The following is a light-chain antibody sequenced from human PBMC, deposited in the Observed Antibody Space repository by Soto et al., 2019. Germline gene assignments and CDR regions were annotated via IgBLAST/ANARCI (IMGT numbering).Light chain of an antibody. V-gene: IGLV3-1*01. CDR1: KLGDKY. J-gene: IGLJ2*01. CDR3: QAWDTSTAV. Sequence: SYELTQPPSVSVSPGQTASITCSGDKLGDKYTSWYQQKPGQSPLLVIYQDSKRPSGIPERFSGSNSGYTATLTISGTQAMDEADYYCQAWDTSTAVFGGGTKLTVL. CDR2: QDS.